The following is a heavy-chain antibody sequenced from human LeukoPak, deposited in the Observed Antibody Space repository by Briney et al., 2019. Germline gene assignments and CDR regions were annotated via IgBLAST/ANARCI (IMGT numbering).Heavy chain of an antibody. V-gene: IGHV4-34*01. J-gene: IGHJ4*02. D-gene: IGHD3-22*01. CDR1: GFTFSSYE. CDR3: ARGFPPWYYDSSGYYDY. Sequence: PGGSLRLSCVVSGFTFSSYEMNWVRQPPGKGLEWIGEINHGGSTNYNPSLKSRVTISVDTSKNQFSLRLSSVTAADTAVYYCARGFPPWYYDSSGYYDYWGQGTLVTVSS. CDR2: INHGGST.